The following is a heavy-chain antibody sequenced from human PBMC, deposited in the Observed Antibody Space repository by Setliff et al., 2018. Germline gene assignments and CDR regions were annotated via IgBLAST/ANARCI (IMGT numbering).Heavy chain of an antibody. CDR1: GGSFSGYY. J-gene: IGHJ1*01. Sequence: PSETLSLTCAVYGGSFSGYYWSWIRQPPGKRLEWIGEIIHSGSTNYNPSLKSRFTISRDNSKNTLYLQMNILRPEDTALYYCVRDSSADYYDNDYFKYWGQGALVTVSS. CDR3: VRDSSADYYDNDYFKY. V-gene: IGHV4-34*12. D-gene: IGHD6-19*01. CDR2: IIHSGST.